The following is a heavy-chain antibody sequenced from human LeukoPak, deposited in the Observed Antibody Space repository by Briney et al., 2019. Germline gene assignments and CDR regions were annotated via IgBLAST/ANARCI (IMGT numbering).Heavy chain of an antibody. CDR2: ACYRYKWDT. J-gene: IGHJ4*02. V-gene: IGHV6-1*01. CDR1: VDSVSINSAA. CDR3: AMGSSSGVTYYFDG. D-gene: IGHD6-6*01. Sequence: SLSLSLTRAISVDSVSINSAAGESVRQSPSRGLELLGRACYRYKWDTDYAESVKSRKTLSPDTSKNPFSPQQNSVTPQETAVYYCAMGSSSGVTYYFDGWGQGTLVTASS.